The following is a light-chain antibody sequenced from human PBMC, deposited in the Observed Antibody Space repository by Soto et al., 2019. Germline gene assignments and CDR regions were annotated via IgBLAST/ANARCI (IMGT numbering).Light chain of an antibody. Sequence: EIVLTQSPCTLSLSPGERATLSCRASQPISSHNYLAWYQQKPGQAPRVLIYGASRRATGISDRFSGSGSGTDFTLTISRLEPEDFAVYYCQQYDNSPLTFGGGTKVEIK. J-gene: IGKJ4*01. CDR3: QQYDNSPLT. CDR1: QPISSHNY. V-gene: IGKV3-20*01. CDR2: GAS.